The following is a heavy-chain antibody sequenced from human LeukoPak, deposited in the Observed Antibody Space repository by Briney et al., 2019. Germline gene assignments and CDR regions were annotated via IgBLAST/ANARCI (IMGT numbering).Heavy chain of an antibody. CDR3: ARDSPMISGPYYHYYMDV. CDR1: GGSISSYY. D-gene: IGHD3/OR15-3a*01. V-gene: IGHV4-59*12. J-gene: IGHJ6*03. Sequence: SETLSLTCTVSGGSISSYYWSWIRQPPGKGLEWIGYIYYSGSTNYNPSLKSRVTISVDTSKNQFSLKLSSVTAADTAVYYCARDSPMISGPYYHYYMDVWGKGTTVTISS. CDR2: IYYSGST.